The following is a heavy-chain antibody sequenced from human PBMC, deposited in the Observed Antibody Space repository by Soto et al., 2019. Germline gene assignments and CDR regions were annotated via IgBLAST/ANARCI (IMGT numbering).Heavy chain of an antibody. Sequence: QVQLVQSGAEVKRPGSSVKVSCKASGDTFTFYSINWVRQAPGLGLEWMGRINPILSMSNYAQRFQGIVTMTADKSTSTAYMELSSLRSEDTATYYCASSYGSGYRAFDYWGQGALVTVSS. CDR1: GDTFTFYS. D-gene: IGHD3-10*01. V-gene: IGHV1-69*02. J-gene: IGHJ4*02. CDR2: INPILSMS. CDR3: ASSYGSGYRAFDY.